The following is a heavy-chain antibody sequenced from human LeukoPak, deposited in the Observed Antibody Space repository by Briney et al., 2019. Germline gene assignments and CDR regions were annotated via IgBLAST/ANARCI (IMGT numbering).Heavy chain of an antibody. CDR2: ISGSGGST. D-gene: IGHD2-8*01. V-gene: IGHV3-23*01. Sequence: HSGGSLRLSCAASGFTFSSYAMSWVRQAPGKGLEWVSAISGSGGSTYYADSVKGRFTISRDNSKNTLYLQMNSLRAEDTAVYYCAKYKLYSDAAPDAFDIWCQGTMVTVSS. CDR3: AKYKLYSDAAPDAFDI. CDR1: GFTFSSYA. J-gene: IGHJ3*02.